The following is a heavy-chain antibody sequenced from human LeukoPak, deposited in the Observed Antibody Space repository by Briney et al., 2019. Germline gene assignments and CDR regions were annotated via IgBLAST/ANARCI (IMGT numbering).Heavy chain of an antibody. CDR1: GYTFTGYY. J-gene: IGHJ6*03. CDR3: ARCGSPTAMVPYYYYYYMDV. V-gene: IGHV1-2*02. D-gene: IGHD5-18*01. CDR2: INPNSGGT. Sequence: GASVKVSCKASGYTFTGYYMHWVRQAPGQGLEWMGWINPNSGGTNYAQKFQGRVTMTRDTSISTAYMELSRLRSDDTAVYYCARCGSPTAMVPYYYYYYMDVWGKGTTVTVSS.